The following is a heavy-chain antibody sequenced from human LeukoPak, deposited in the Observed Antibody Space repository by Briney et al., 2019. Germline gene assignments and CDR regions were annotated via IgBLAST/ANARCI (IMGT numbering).Heavy chain of an antibody. Sequence: PGRSLRLSCTPSGFTFSDYGKHWVRQAPGKGLEWVAVTAHDGRNNLYAESGRGRFTISRDNSKNTLYLQMNSLRAEDTAMYYCAKDRSYSGFEPLHYWGQGTLVTVSS. D-gene: IGHD5-12*01. J-gene: IGHJ4*02. CDR3: AKDRSYSGFEPLHY. CDR1: GFTFSDYG. V-gene: IGHV3-30*18. CDR2: TAHDGRNN.